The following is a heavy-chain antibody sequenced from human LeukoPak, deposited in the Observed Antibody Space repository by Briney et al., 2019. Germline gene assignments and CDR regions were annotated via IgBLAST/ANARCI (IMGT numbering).Heavy chain of an antibody. V-gene: IGHV3-7*01. CDR1: GFTFSSYW. CDR2: IKQDGSEK. Sequence: GGSLRLSCAASGFTFSSYWMSWVRQAPGKGLEWVANIKQDGSEKYYVDSVKGRFTISRDNAKNSLYLQMNSLRAEDTAVYYCAREPVPAAIPYYFDYWGQGTLVTVSS. D-gene: IGHD2-2*01. J-gene: IGHJ4*02. CDR3: AREPVPAAIPYYFDY.